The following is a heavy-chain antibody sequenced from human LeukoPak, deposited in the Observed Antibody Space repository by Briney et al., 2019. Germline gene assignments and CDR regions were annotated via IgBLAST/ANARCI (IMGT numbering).Heavy chain of an antibody. J-gene: IGHJ4*02. CDR2: INPNSGGT. CDR3: ARAFSSSWYGPGDC. V-gene: IGHV1-2*02. D-gene: IGHD6-13*01. Sequence: ASVKVSCKASGYTFTGYYIHWVRQAPGQGLEWMGWINPNSGGTNYAQNFQGRVTMTRATSISTAYMELSRLRSDATAVYYCARAFSSSWYGPGDCWGQGTLVTVSS. CDR1: GYTFTGYY.